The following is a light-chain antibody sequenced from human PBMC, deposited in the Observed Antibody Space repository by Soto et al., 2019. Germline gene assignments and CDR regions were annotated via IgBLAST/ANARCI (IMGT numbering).Light chain of an antibody. CDR1: QGIGDP. Sequence: EVVMRQSPATLSVSPGERATLSCRASQGIGDPLAWYQHKPGQTLRLLIYDTSTRATGVPTRFSGSRSGAAFTLTIHSLQYEDFEVYYCQHSNNWPLTLGGGTTVHIK. J-gene: IGKJ4*01. V-gene: IGKV3-15*01. CDR3: QHSNNWPLT. CDR2: DTS.